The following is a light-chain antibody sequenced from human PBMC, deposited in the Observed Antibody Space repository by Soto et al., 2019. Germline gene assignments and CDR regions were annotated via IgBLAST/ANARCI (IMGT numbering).Light chain of an antibody. CDR1: QSVSSN. V-gene: IGKV3-15*01. CDR2: GAS. Sequence: EIVMTQSPATLSVSPGERATLSCRASQSVSSNLAWYLQKPGQAPRLLIYGASTRATGIPARFSGSRSGTEFTLTISSLQSEDFAVYYCQQYNNWPPTFGQGTRLEIK. CDR3: QQYNNWPPT. J-gene: IGKJ5*01.